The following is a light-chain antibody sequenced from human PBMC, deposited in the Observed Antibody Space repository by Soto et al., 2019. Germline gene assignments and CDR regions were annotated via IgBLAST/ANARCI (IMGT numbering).Light chain of an antibody. J-gene: IGLJ3*02. CDR2: EVS. V-gene: IGLV2-14*01. CDR1: SNDVGGYNY. CDR3: ISYTSSSTWV. Sequence: QSLLAQPASVSLSPGQSITMSCTGTSNDVGGYNYVSWYQQHPGKVPKLMIYEVSNRPSGVSDRFSGSRSGNTASLTISGLQAEDESDYYCISYTSSSTWVFGGGTQLTVL.